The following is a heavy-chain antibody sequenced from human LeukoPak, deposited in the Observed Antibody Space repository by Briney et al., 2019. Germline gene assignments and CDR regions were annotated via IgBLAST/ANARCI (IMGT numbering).Heavy chain of an antibody. CDR1: GDIVSSNSAA. CDR3: GRGGQWDLPVGQFAS. Sequence: SQTLSLTSDISGDIVSSNSAASDWIRQSPSRGLEWLGRTYYKSKWYKDYAGSVNSRITINPDTSKNQVSLQLNSVTPEDPAVGYCGRGGQWDLPVGQFASWGQGTLVTVSS. J-gene: IGHJ4*02. CDR2: TYYKSKWYK. V-gene: IGHV6-1*01. D-gene: IGHD1-26*01.